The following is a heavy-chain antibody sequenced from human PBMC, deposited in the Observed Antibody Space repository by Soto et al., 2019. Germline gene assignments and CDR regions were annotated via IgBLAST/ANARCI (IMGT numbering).Heavy chain of an antibody. V-gene: IGHV1-8*01. CDR2: MNPSTGNT. J-gene: IGHJ4*02. CDR3: TTWLTAHFDY. CDR1: GYTFATYD. Sequence: ASVKVSCKASGYTFATYDFAWVRQATGQGLEWMGWMNPSTGNTGYAQAFRGRVTMTRNTSITTAYMELSSLRADDTALYYCTTWLTAHFDYWGRGTQVTVSS. D-gene: IGHD2-21*02.